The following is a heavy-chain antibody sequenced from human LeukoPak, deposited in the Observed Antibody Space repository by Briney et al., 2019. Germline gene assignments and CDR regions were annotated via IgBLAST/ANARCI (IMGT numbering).Heavy chain of an antibody. Sequence: SETLSLTCTVSGGSIISGSYYWSWIRQPAGKGLEWIGRIYTSGSTNYNPSLKSRVTMSVDTSKNQFSLKLSSVTAADTAVYYCARGDYFGNAFDIWGQGTMVTVSS. J-gene: IGHJ3*02. D-gene: IGHD2/OR15-2a*01. CDR1: GGSIISGSYY. V-gene: IGHV4-61*02. CDR3: ARGDYFGNAFDI. CDR2: IYTSGST.